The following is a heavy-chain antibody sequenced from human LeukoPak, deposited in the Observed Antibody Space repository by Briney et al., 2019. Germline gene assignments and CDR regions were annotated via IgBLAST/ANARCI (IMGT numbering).Heavy chain of an antibody. D-gene: IGHD3-10*01. V-gene: IGHV7-4-1*02. CDR2: INTNTGNP. CDR1: GYTFTSYA. Sequence: ASVKVSCKASGYTFTSYAMNWVRQAPGQGLEWMGWINTNTGNPTYAQGFTGRFVFSLDTSVSTAYLQISSLKAEDTAVYYCAREGHGSGSGNYYYYYYMDVWGKGTTVTVSS. CDR3: AREGHGSGSGNYYYYYYMDV. J-gene: IGHJ6*03.